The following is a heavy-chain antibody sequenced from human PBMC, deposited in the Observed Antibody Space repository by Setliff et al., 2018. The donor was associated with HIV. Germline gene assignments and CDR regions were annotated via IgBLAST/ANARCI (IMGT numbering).Heavy chain of an antibody. D-gene: IGHD1-1*01. Sequence: PGESLKISCEASGFTFSTYSMHWVRQAPGKGLDWVGVIYFDTNNELHADSVKGRFSISRDKSKNTLYLQMNSLRVEDTALYYCARDRGDRELDYWGQGTLVTVSS. CDR3: ARDRGDRELDY. V-gene: IGHV3-30*03. CDR2: IYFDTNNE. CDR1: GFTFSTYS. J-gene: IGHJ4*02.